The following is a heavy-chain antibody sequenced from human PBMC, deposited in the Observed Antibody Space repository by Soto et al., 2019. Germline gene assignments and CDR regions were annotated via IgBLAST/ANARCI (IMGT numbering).Heavy chain of an antibody. CDR3: AKDPTSYDSSAQFDS. CDR2: ISGGGGST. D-gene: IGHD3-22*01. V-gene: IGHV3-23*01. CDR1: GFSFNIFA. J-gene: IGHJ4*02. Sequence: GGSLRLSCAASGFSFNIFAMNWVRQAPGQGLEWVSGISGGGGSTYYADSVKGRFTISGDNSNNTLYLQMNSLRAEDTAVYYCAKDPTSYDSSAQFDSWGQGTLVTVSS.